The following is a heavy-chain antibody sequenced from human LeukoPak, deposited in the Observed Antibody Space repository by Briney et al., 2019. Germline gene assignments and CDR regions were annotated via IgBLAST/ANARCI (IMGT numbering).Heavy chain of an antibody. D-gene: IGHD6-13*01. Sequence: GGSLRLSCAASRFIFSSYAMSWVRQAPGKGLEWVSPISGSGDTTYYADSVKGRFTISRDNSKNTLYLQMNSLRAEDTAVYYCAKDSTYNSRWYSSFDHWGQGTLVTVSS. J-gene: IGHJ4*02. CDR3: AKDSTYNSRWYSSFDH. CDR2: ISGSGDTT. V-gene: IGHV3-23*01. CDR1: RFIFSSYA.